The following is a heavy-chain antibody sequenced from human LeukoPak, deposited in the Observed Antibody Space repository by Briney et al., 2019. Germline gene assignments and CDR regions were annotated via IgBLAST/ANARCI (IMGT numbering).Heavy chain of an antibody. V-gene: IGHV3-43*01. CDR3: TKNSSVTHFDY. Sequence: VGCLRDSSAAPRVTFVDSMMHCVCHALGGSLERVSLISWDSSSTYYADSVKGRFIISRDNTKNSLYLQMNSLRSEDTALYNCTKNSSVTHFDYWGQGTLVTVSS. CDR2: ISWDSSST. J-gene: IGHJ4*02. D-gene: IGHD4-17*01. CDR1: RVTFVDSM.